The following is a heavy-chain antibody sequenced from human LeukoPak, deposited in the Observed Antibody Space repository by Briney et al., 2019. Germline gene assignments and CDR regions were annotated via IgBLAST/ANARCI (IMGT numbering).Heavy chain of an antibody. D-gene: IGHD5-24*01. Sequence: GGSLRLSCAASGFTFSSYGMHWVRQAPGKGLEWVAVIWYDGSNKYYADSVKGRFTISRDNSKNTLYLQMNSLRAEDTAVYYCARDQRWLQRPQGDAFDIWGQGTMVTVSS. V-gene: IGHV3-33*01. CDR1: GFTFSSYG. CDR3: ARDQRWLQRPQGDAFDI. CDR2: IWYDGSNK. J-gene: IGHJ3*02.